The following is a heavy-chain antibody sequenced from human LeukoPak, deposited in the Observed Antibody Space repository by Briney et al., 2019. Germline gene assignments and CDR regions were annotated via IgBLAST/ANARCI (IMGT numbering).Heavy chain of an antibody. D-gene: IGHD3-3*01. CDR3: AREATWGEWYFDH. CDR2: IADDGGVK. J-gene: IGHJ4*02. Sequence: IADDGGVKQYADSVKGRFTVSRDNSKRTLYLQMNGLSVEDTAIYYCAREATWGEWYFDHWGQGTPVTVSS. V-gene: IGHV3-30*03.